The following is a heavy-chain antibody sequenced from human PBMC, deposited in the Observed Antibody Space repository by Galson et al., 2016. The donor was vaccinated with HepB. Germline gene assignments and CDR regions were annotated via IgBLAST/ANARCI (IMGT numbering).Heavy chain of an antibody. V-gene: IGHV4-39*01. CDR1: GGSISRSRYF. CDR3: ARLGCSAYVLDS. CDR2: IYYNETT. D-gene: IGHD5-12*01. J-gene: IGHJ4*02. Sequence: SETLSPTCTVSGGSISRSRYFWGWIRQPPGRGLEWIGNIYYNETTYYNPFLRSRVSISVDTSKSQLSLKLNSVTAADTAVYYCARLGCSAYVLDSWGQGTRVSVSS.